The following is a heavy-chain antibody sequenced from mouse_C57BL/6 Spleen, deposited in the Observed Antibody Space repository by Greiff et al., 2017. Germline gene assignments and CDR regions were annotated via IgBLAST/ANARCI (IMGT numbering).Heavy chain of an antibody. V-gene: IGHV5-16*01. D-gene: IGHD1-1*01. J-gene: IGHJ2*01. Sequence: EVKLMESEGGLVQPGSSMKLSCTASGFTFSDYYMAWVRQVPEKGLEWVANINYDGSSTYYLDSLKSRFIISRDNAKNILYLQMSSLKSEDTATYYCARDNYYYGSSSGLLDYWGQGTTLTVSS. CDR3: ARDNYYYGSSSGLLDY. CDR1: GFTFSDYY. CDR2: INYDGSST.